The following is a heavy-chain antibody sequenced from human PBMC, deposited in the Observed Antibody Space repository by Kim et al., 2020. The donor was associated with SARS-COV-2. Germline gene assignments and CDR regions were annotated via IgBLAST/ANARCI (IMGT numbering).Heavy chain of an antibody. CDR3: ARLGEGVYGMDV. Sequence: NNSPSFQGHVTNSADKSNSTAYLQWSSLKASDTAMYYCARLGEGVYGMDVWGQGTTVTVSS. D-gene: IGHD3-16*01. V-gene: IGHV5-10-1*01. J-gene: IGHJ6*02.